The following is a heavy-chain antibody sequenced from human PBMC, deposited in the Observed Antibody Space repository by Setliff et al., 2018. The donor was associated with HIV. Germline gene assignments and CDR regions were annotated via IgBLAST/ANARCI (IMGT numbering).Heavy chain of an antibody. CDR1: GGSISSSSYY. J-gene: IGHJ6*01. V-gene: IGHV4-39*07. D-gene: IGHD2-2*01. CDR3: ARGPSGRAPAPARAPHYYGLDL. CDR2: IYYRGST. Sequence: SETLSLTCTVSGGSISSSSYYWGWIRQPPGKGLQWIGSIYYRGSTYYNPSLKSRVTMSVDTSKNQFSLRLISVTAADTAVYYCARGPSGRAPAPARAPHYYGLDLWGPGTTVTVSS.